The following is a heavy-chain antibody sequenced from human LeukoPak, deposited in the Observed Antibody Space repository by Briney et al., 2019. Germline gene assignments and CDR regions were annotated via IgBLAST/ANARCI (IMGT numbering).Heavy chain of an antibody. V-gene: IGHV1-46*01. CDR1: GYTFTSYY. CDR2: INPSGGST. Sequence: ASVKVSCKASGYTFTSYYMHWVRQAPGQGLEWMGIINPSGGSTSYAQKFQGRVTMTRDTSTSTVYMELSSPRSEDTAVYYCARVGVSNYPYNWSDPWGQGTLVTVSS. J-gene: IGHJ5*02. CDR3: ARVGVSNYPYNWSDP. D-gene: IGHD4-11*01.